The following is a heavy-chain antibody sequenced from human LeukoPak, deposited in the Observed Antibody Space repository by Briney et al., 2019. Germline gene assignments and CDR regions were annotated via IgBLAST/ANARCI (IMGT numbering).Heavy chain of an antibody. Sequence: GRSLRLSCAASGFTFSSYGMHWVRQAPGKGLEWVAVIWYDGSNKYYADSVKGRFTISRDNSKNTLYLQMNSLRAEDTAVYYCAKDINIAVAGTGWDYFDYWGQGTLVTVSS. J-gene: IGHJ4*02. CDR3: AKDINIAVAGTGWDYFDY. V-gene: IGHV3-33*06. CDR1: GFTFSSYG. CDR2: IWYDGSNK. D-gene: IGHD6-19*01.